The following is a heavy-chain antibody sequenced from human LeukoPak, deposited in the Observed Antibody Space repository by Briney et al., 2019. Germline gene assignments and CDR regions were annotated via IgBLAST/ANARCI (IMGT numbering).Heavy chain of an antibody. Sequence: GGSLRLSCAASGFTFSSYAMSWVRQAPGKGLEWVSAISGSGGSTYYADSVKGRFTISRDNSKNTLYLQMNSLRAEDTAVYYCAQDLGDSPRLRRADVWGKGTTVTVSS. V-gene: IGHV3-23*01. CDR1: GFTFSSYA. D-gene: IGHD2-15*01. CDR3: AQDLGDSPRLRRADV. CDR2: ISGSGGST. J-gene: IGHJ6*04.